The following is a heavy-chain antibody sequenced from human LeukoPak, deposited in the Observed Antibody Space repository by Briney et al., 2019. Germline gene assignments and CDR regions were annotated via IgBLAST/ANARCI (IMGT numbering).Heavy chain of an antibody. D-gene: IGHD3-22*01. CDR2: ISAYNGNT. Sequence: GASVTVSFTSSGYAFSMKGINWVRQAPGQGLGWVGWISAYNGNTNFAQNVKGRLTLTTDASTTTDYMELKVLQSDDTAFYYCAVVITVNPYWGQGTLVTVSS. V-gene: IGHV1-18*01. J-gene: IGHJ4*02. CDR1: GYAFSMKG. CDR3: AVVITVNPY.